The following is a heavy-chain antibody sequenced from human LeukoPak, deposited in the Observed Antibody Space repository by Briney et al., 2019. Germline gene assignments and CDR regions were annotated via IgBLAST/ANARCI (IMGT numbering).Heavy chain of an antibody. V-gene: IGHV3-23*01. CDR2: ISASGGST. J-gene: IGHJ4*02. D-gene: IGHD6-19*01. Sequence: GGSLRLSCAASGFTFSSSAMSWVRQVPGKGLEWVSGISASGGSTDYADSVRGRFTISRDNSKNTLYLQMNSLRAEDTAVYYCARDMVAVAMDYWGQGTLVTVSS. CDR3: ARDMVAVAMDY. CDR1: GFTFSSSA.